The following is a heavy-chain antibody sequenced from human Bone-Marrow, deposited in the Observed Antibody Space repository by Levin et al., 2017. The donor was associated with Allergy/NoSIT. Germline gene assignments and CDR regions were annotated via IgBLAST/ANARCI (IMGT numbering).Heavy chain of an antibody. D-gene: IGHD3-16*01. V-gene: IGHV1-2*02. CDR1: GYIFTDYY. J-gene: IGHJ6*03. Sequence: ASVKVSCKASGYIFTDYYIHWVRQAPGQGLEWMGWINPNSGGTKYAQKFQGRVTMTRDTSISTAYVDLSRLRFDDTAVYYCARAIASGGNTYYYYYMDVWGKGTTVPVSS. CDR2: INPNSGGT. CDR3: ARAIASGGNTYYYYYMDV.